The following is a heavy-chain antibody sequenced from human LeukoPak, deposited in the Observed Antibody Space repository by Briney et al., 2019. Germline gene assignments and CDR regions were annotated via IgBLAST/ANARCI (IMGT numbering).Heavy chain of an antibody. V-gene: IGHV3-23*01. CDR1: GFTFSSND. CDR2: IRPSGDNT. J-gene: IGHJ5*02. D-gene: IGHD6-19*01. CDR3: ARVAGWHWFDP. Sequence: GGSLRLSCAASGFTFSSNDTTSARHAPGRGREWVSSIRPSGDNTYYGDSVKGRFTISRDNSKNTVYLQMNNMRVDDTAVYYCARVAGWHWFDPWGQGTLVTVSS.